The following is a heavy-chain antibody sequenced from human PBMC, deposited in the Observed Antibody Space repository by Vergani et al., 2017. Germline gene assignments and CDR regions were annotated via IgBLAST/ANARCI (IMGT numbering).Heavy chain of an antibody. CDR1: GGTFSSYA. V-gene: IGHV1-69*12. CDR3: ARDLGGYSGYGENWFDP. CDR2: IIPIFGTA. Sequence: QVQLVQSGAEVKKPGSSVKVSCKAFGGTFSSYAISWVRQAPGQGLEWMGGIIPIFGTANYAQKFQGRVTITADESTSTAYMELSSLRSEDTAVYYCARDLGGYSGYGENWFDPWGQGTLVTVSS. J-gene: IGHJ5*02. D-gene: IGHD5-12*01.